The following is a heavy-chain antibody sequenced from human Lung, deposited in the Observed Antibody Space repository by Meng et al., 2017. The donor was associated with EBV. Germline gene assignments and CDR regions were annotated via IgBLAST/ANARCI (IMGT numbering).Heavy chain of an antibody. CDR1: GFRFSDYV. D-gene: IGHD1-26*01. J-gene: IGHJ4*02. CDR2: ISYDGGKK. CDR3: AKDRLVGEGTPTY. V-gene: IGHV3-30*18. Sequence: QVQLVQSGGGVVQPGSSLRRSCAASGFRFSDYVMHWVRQAPGKGLEWVSLISYDGGKKYYGDSVKGRFTISRDNSKNTLFLQMNSLRAEDTAVYYCAKDRLVGEGTPTYWAQGTLVTVSS.